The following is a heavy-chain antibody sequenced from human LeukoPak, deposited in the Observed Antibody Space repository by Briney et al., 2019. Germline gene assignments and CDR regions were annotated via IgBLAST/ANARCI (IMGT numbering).Heavy chain of an antibody. D-gene: IGHD2-15*01. Sequence: GGSLRLSCAVSGFPFSFYEMNWVRQAPGKGLEWISSMSSGSRYIYYADSVRGRFTISRDNTKNSLYLLMNNLRAEDTAIYYCARDRPTGASRVFVVQWGQGTPVTVSS. CDR2: MSSGSRYI. CDR3: ARDRPTGASRVFVVQ. CDR1: GFPFSFYE. V-gene: IGHV3-21*06. J-gene: IGHJ4*02.